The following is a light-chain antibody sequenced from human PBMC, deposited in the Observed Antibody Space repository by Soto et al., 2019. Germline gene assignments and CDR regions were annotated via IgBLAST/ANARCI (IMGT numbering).Light chain of an antibody. CDR3: EKYDSAPLT. J-gene: IGKJ4*01. CDR2: GAS. CDR1: QGIFNY. Sequence: DIQMTQSTSSLSASVGDRVTITCRASQGIFNYLAWYQQRPGKVPRLLIYGASTLQSGVPSRFSGSGSGTDFTLTISSLQHEDVPTYYCEKYDSAPLTFGGGTKVELK. V-gene: IGKV1-27*01.